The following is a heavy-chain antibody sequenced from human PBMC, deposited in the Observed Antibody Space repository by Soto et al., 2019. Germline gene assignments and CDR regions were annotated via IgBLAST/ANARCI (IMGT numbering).Heavy chain of an antibody. CDR2: TYYRSKWYY. D-gene: IGHD3-16*01. CDR1: GDSVSSNHAT. V-gene: IGHV6-1*01. Sequence: SQTLSLTCAISGDSVSSNHATWDWIRHSPSRGLEWLGRTYYRSKWYYDYALSVKSRITINPDTSNNQLSLQLNSVTPDDMAVYYCVRLIGNSWLDSWGQGTLVTVSS. J-gene: IGHJ5*01. CDR3: VRLIGNSWLDS.